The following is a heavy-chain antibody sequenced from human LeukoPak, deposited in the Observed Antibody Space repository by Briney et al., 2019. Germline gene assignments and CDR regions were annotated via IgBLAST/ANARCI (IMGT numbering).Heavy chain of an antibody. CDR3: ASTHAGRYYTTFDS. Sequence: SETLSLTCTVSGDSISSASSNWAWVRQPPGKGLEWIGTVYYTGRTYNNPSLKSRISISIDTSSNQFSLKVASVSAADTAVYYCASTHAGRYYTTFDSWGQGTLVTVSS. J-gene: IGHJ4*02. V-gene: IGHV4-39*01. D-gene: IGHD1-26*01. CDR2: VYYTGRT. CDR1: GDSISSASSN.